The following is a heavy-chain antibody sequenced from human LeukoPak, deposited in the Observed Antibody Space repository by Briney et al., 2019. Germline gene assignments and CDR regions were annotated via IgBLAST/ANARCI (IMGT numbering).Heavy chain of an antibody. CDR2: INPSGGST. J-gene: IGHJ4*02. D-gene: IGHD3-10*01. Sequence: GASVKVSCKASGYTFTSYYMHWVRQAPGQGLEWMGIINPSGGSTSYAQKFQGRVTMTRDTSTSTVYMELSSLRSEDTAVYYCARDLGGSGSYAVWDPYFDYWGQGTLVTVSS. CDR1: GYTFTSYY. CDR3: ARDLGGSGSYAVWDPYFDY. V-gene: IGHV1-46*01.